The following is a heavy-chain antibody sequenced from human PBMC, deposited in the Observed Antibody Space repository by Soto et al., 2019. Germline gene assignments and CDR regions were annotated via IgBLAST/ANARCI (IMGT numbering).Heavy chain of an antibody. Sequence: QVQLQESGPGLAKPSETLSLTCTVSGGSVSSGTYYWSWIRQPPGKGLEWIGYIYYSGSTNYNPSLKSRVTISVDTSKNQFSLKLSSVTAADTAVYYCAREVEMATTFDYWGQGTLVTVSS. CDR2: IYYSGST. V-gene: IGHV4-61*01. J-gene: IGHJ4*02. D-gene: IGHD5-12*01. CDR1: GGSVSSGTYY. CDR3: AREVEMATTFDY.